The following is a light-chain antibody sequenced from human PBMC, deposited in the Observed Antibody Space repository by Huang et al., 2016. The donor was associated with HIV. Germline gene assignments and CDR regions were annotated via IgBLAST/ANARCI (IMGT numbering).Light chain of an antibody. CDR3: MQALQTPT. J-gene: IGKJ5*01. CDR2: LGS. CDR1: PILLDRSGFYY. Sequence: DIVMTQSPLSLAVTPGEPASISCRSSPILLDRSGFYYLDWYLQKPGQSPQLLIYLGSNRASLVPDRFSSSGSGTYFTLKISRVDAEDVGVYYFMQALQTPTFGQGTRLEIK. V-gene: IGKV2-28*01.